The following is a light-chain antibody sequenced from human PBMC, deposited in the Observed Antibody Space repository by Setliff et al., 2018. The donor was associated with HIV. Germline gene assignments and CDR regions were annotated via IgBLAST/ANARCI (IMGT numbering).Light chain of an antibody. V-gene: IGLV2-14*01. J-gene: IGLJ3*02. Sequence: QSVLAQPASVSGSPGQSITISCTGTSSDVGGYNYVSWYQQHPGKAPKLMIYEVSNRPSGVSNRFSGSKSGKTASLTISGLQAEDEAEYYCSSYTTSTTRVFGRGTKVT. CDR2: EVS. CDR1: SSDVGGYNY. CDR3: SSYTTSTTRV.